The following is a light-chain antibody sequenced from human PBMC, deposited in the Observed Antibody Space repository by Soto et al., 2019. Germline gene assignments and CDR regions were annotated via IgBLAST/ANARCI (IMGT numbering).Light chain of an antibody. J-gene: IGLJ1*01. V-gene: IGLV2-11*01. Sequence: QSALTQPRSVSGSPGQSVTISCTGTSTDVGGYNYVSWYQQHPGKVPKLMLSDVSNRPSGVPDRFSGSKSGNTASRTISGLQAEDEADYYCCSYAGRDTLYVFGSGTKLTVL. CDR1: STDVGGYNY. CDR3: CSYAGRDTLYV. CDR2: DVS.